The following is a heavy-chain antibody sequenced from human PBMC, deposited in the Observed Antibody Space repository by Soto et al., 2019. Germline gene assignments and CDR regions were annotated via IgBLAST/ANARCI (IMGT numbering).Heavy chain of an antibody. J-gene: IGHJ4*02. V-gene: IGHV1-3*01. Sequence: ASVKVYCTASGYTLTVPAFHWVRQAPGQRNEWMGWINVGNGNTGYSRKFQGRVTNARDMSASTAYIEVTSLTSEDTAIEYLAREGAHYTPPGYCGQGSLVTVSS. CDR3: AREGAHYTPPGY. D-gene: IGHD2-15*01. CDR2: INVGNGNT. CDR1: GYTLTVPA.